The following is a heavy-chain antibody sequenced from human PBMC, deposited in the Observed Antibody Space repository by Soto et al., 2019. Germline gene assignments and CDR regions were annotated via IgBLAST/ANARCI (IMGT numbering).Heavy chain of an antibody. Sequence: EVQLVESGGGLVKPGGSLRLSCAASGSSITNAWMHWVRQAPGKGLEWVGRVKSKADGGTADYAAPVKGRFTISRDDSKNTQYLQMNSLKMEDTAVYYCNTYPDFWGGHTPLWGQGTLVTVSS. CDR2: VKSKADGGTA. CDR1: GSSITNAW. D-gene: IGHD3-3*01. V-gene: IGHV3-15*07. CDR3: NTYPDFWGGHTPL. J-gene: IGHJ4*02.